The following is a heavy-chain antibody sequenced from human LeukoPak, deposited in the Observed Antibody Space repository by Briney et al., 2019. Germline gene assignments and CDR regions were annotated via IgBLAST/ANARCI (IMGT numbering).Heavy chain of an antibody. CDR3: ARNVLRYFDWLLAPRYYFDY. Sequence: ASVKVSCKTSGYIFTESDVNWVRQGIGQGLEWMGWMNPNSGNTGYAQKLQGRVTMTTDTSTSTAYMELRSLRSDDTAVYYCARNVLRYFDWLLAPRYYFDYWGQGTLVTVSS. D-gene: IGHD3-9*01. CDR1: GYIFTESD. J-gene: IGHJ4*02. V-gene: IGHV1-8*01. CDR2: MNPNSGNT.